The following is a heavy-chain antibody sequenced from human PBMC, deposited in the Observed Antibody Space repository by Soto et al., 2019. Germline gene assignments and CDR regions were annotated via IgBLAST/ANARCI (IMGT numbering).Heavy chain of an antibody. CDR3: ARVCITMVRGLDY. D-gene: IGHD3-10*01. CDR2: IYHSGST. CDR1: GGSISSSNW. Sequence: SETLSLTCAVSGGSISSSNWWSWVRQPPGKGLEWIGEIYHSGSTNYNPSLKSRVTISVDKSKNQFSLKLSSVTAADTAVYYCARVCITMVRGLDYWGQGTLVTVSS. J-gene: IGHJ4*02. V-gene: IGHV4-4*02.